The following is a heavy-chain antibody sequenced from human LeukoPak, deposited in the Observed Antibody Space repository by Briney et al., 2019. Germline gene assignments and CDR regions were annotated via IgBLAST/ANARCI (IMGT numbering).Heavy chain of an antibody. J-gene: IGHJ4*02. V-gene: IGHV1-18*01. CDR1: GYTFTNYG. CDR2: ISAYNDNT. Sequence: ASVKVSCKASGYTFTNYGISWMRQAPGQGLEWMGWISAYNDNTNYAQKLQGRVTMTTDTSTSTAYMELRSLRSDDTAVYYCARDSEGYCSSTSCYPKFDYWGQGTLVTVSS. CDR3: ARDSEGYCSSTSCYPKFDY. D-gene: IGHD2-2*01.